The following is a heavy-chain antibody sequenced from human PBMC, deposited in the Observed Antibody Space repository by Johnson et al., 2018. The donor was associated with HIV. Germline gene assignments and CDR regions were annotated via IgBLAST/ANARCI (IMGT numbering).Heavy chain of an antibody. D-gene: IGHD3-22*01. V-gene: IGHV3-30*04. CDR3: ARGKYYYDSSGYYGPKTNNGAFDI. Sequence: QMMLVESGGGLVKPGGSLRLSCAASGFTFSSYAMHWVRQAPGKGLEWVAVISYDGSNKYYAYSVKGRFTISRDNSKNTLYLQMNSLRAEDTAVYYCARGKYYYDSSGYYGPKTNNGAFDIWGQGTMVTVSS. CDR2: ISYDGSNK. J-gene: IGHJ3*02. CDR1: GFTFSSYA.